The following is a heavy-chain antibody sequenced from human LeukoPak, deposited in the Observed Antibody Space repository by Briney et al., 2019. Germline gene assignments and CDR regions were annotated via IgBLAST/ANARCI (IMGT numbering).Heavy chain of an antibody. CDR3: AKDVYDFWSGYYPYYFDY. CDR2: ISGSGGST. Sequence: GGSLRLSCAASGFTFSSYEMNWVRQAPGKGLEWVSAISGSGGSTYYADSVKGRFTISRDNSKNTLYLQMNSLRAEDTAVYYCAKDVYDFWSGYYPYYFDYWGQGTLVTVSS. J-gene: IGHJ4*02. V-gene: IGHV3-23*01. D-gene: IGHD3-3*01. CDR1: GFTFSSYE.